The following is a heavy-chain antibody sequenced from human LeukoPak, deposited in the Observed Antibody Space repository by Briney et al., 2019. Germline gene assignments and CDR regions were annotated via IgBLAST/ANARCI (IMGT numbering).Heavy chain of an antibody. D-gene: IGHD2-15*01. CDR3: ARDFFHGHCAGLSCFLLDY. J-gene: IGHJ4*02. Sequence: GASVKVSCNASGYTFTRYGISWVRQAPGQGLEWMGWISANNGDTNSAQKFQDRVTMTTDTSTSTAYMELRSLRSDDTAVYYCARDFFHGHCAGLSCFLLDYWGQGSLVTVSS. CDR2: ISANNGDT. V-gene: IGHV1-18*01. CDR1: GYTFTRYG.